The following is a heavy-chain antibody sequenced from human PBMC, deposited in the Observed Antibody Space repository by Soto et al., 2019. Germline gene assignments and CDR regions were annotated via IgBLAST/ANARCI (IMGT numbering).Heavy chain of an antibody. J-gene: IGHJ4*02. CDR2: IYYSGST. CDR1: GGSISSSSYY. CDR3: ARHSGHIFFDY. Sequence: SETLSLTCTVSGGSISSSSYYWGWIRQPPGKGLEWIGSIYYSGSTYYNPSLKSRVTISVDTSKNQFSLKLSSVTAADTAVYYCARHSGHIFFDYWGQGTLVTVSS. V-gene: IGHV4-39*01. D-gene: IGHD5-12*01.